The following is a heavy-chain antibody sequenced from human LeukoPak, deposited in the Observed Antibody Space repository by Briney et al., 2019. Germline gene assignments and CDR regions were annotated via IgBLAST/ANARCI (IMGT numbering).Heavy chain of an antibody. V-gene: IGHV4-30-4*07. J-gene: IGHJ5*02. CDR1: GDSISSGGYS. D-gene: IGHD6-13*01. Sequence: KSSETLSLTCVVSGDSISSGGYSWSWIRQTPGKGLEWIAYIHDSGSTYNNPSLKSRLSISIDTSKNQFSLKLNSVTAADTAVYYCARVLAAAGNNWFDPWGQGTLVTVSS. CDR3: ARVLAAAGNNWFDP. CDR2: IHDSGST.